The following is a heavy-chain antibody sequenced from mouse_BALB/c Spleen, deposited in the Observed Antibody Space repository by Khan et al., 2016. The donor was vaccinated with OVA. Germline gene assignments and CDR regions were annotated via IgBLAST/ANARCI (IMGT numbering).Heavy chain of an antibody. CDR2: ISPGSGDT. Sequence: QVQLQQSGAELARPGASVKLSCKASGYTFTDYYINWVKQRTGQGLEWIGEISPGSGDTYYNERFKGKATLTADQSSSTAYMQLSSLTSEGSAVSFCARRNYFGYTFAYWGQGTLGTGSA. J-gene: IGHJ3*01. CDR3: ARRNYFGYTFAY. CDR1: GYTFTDYY. D-gene: IGHD1-2*01. V-gene: IGHV1-77*01.